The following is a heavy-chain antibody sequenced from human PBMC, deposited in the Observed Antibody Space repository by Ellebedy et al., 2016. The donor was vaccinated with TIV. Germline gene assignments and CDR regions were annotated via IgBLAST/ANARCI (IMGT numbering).Heavy chain of an antibody. CDR3: ARGETTYYYDSSGYSFDP. D-gene: IGHD3-22*01. CDR2: IYHSGST. CDR1: GGSISSGGYY. V-gene: IGHV4-30-2*01. Sequence: SETLSLTXTVSGGSISSGGYYWSWIRQHPGKGLEWIGYIYHSGSTYYNPSLKSRVTISVDRSKNQFSLKLSSVTAADTAVYYCARGETTYYYDSSGYSFDPWGQGTLVTVSS. J-gene: IGHJ5*02.